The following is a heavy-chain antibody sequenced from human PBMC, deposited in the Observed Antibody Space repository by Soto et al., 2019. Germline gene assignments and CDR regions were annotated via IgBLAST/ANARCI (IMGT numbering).Heavy chain of an antibody. CDR3: VRTSHYGSGTWNFDF. CDR1: GFTFSSYG. V-gene: IGHV3-72*01. Sequence: GGSLRLSCAASGFTFSSYGMHWVRQAPGKGLEWVGRTRNKANRYTTEYAASVKGRFTVSRDESMNSLHLQMNSLKTEDTAVYYCVRTSHYGSGTWNFDFWGQGTVVTVSS. D-gene: IGHD3-10*01. CDR2: TRNKANRYTT. J-gene: IGHJ4*02.